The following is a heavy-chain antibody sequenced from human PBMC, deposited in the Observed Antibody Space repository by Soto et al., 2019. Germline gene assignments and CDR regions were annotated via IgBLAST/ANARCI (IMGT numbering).Heavy chain of an antibody. D-gene: IGHD2-21*02. J-gene: IGHJ4*02. Sequence: QVQLVQSGAEVKKPGASVKVSCKASGYTFTSYAMHWVRQAPGQRLEWMGWINAGNGNTKYSQKFQGRVTITRDTSASPAYMELSSLRSEDTAVYYCARAAYCGGDCWFFDYWGQGTLVTVSS. CDR2: INAGNGNT. CDR3: ARAAYCGGDCWFFDY. CDR1: GYTFTSYA. V-gene: IGHV1-3*01.